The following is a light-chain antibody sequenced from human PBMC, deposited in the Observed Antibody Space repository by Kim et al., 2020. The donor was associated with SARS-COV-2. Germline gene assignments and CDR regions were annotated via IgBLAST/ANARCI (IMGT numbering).Light chain of an antibody. CDR1: KLGDKY. CDR2: QDS. V-gene: IGLV3-1*01. CDR3: QAWDSSTYV. J-gene: IGLJ1*01. Sequence: VSRGQTASITCSGDKLGDKYACWYQQKPGQSPVLVIYQDSKRPSGIPERFSGSNSGNTATLTISGTQAMDEADYYCQAWDSSTYVFGTGTKVTVL.